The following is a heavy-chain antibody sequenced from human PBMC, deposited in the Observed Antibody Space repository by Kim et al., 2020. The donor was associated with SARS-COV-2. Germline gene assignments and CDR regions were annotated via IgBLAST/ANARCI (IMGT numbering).Heavy chain of an antibody. Sequence: SQTLSLTCAISGDSVSSNSAAWNWIRQSPSRGLEWLGRTFYRSNWYYEYALSVKSRIIINPDTSKNQVSLQLKSVTPEVTAVYYCVGGGGWNTWGQGTLVTVSS. CDR3: VGGGGWNT. CDR1: GDSVSSNSAA. D-gene: IGHD6-19*01. CDR2: TFYRSNWYY. V-gene: IGHV6-1*01. J-gene: IGHJ5*02.